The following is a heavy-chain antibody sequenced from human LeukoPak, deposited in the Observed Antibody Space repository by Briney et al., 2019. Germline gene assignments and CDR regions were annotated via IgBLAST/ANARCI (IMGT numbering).Heavy chain of an antibody. CDR2: ISAYNGNT. J-gene: IGHJ4*02. V-gene: IGHV1-18*01. D-gene: IGHD6-13*01. Sequence: GASVKVSCKASGYTFTSYGISWVRQAPGQGLEWMGWISAYNGNTNYAQKLQGRVTMTTDTSTSTAYMELRSLRSDDTAVYYCARDPSLSEQQLGSDDYWGQGTLVTVSS. CDR1: GYTFTSYG. CDR3: ARDPSLSEQQLGSDDY.